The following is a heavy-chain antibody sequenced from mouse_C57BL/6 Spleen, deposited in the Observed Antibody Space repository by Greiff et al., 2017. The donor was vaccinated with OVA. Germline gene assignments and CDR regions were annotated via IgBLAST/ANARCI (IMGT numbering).Heavy chain of an antibody. CDR3: ARGGLRYFDV. V-gene: IGHV5-16*01. CDR2: INYDGSST. J-gene: IGHJ1*03. CDR1: GFTFSDYY. Sequence: EVKLVESEGGLVQPGRSMKLSCTASGFTFSDYYMAWVRQVPEKGLEWVANINYDGSSTYYLDSLKSRFIISRDNAKNILYLQMSSLKSEDTATYYCARGGLRYFDVWGTGTTVTVSS. D-gene: IGHD2-13*01.